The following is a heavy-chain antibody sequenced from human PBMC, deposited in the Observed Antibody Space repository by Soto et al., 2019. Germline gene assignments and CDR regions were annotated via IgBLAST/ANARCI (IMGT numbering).Heavy chain of an antibody. D-gene: IGHD3-10*01. J-gene: IGHJ4*02. CDR3: ARDLDSAYDYFGSGSYNDFAPPHDY. V-gene: IGHV3-21*01. CDR2: ITSSSSYI. CDR1: GFTFSSYS. Sequence: GGSLRLSCAASGFTFSSYSMNWVRQAPGKGLEWVSCITSSSSYIYYADSVKGRFTISRDNAKNSLYLQMNSLRAEDTAVYYCARDLDSAYDYFGSGSYNDFAPPHDYWGQGSLVTVSS.